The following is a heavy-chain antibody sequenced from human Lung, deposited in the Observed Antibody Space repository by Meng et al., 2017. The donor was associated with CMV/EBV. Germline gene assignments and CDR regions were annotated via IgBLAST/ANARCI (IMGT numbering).Heavy chain of an antibody. D-gene: IGHD3-22*01. V-gene: IGHV3-30*18. Sequence: SCATSGFVFPSFGFHWVRQGPDKGLEWVGLFSYDGSIKFYADSVEGRFTISRDVTKKTLYLDMNDLRPDDTATYYCAKLGPLPGSAYYTRDLDFWXQGSXVTVSS. J-gene: IGHJ4*02. CDR2: FSYDGSIK. CDR3: AKLGPLPGSAYYTRDLDF. CDR1: GFVFPSFG.